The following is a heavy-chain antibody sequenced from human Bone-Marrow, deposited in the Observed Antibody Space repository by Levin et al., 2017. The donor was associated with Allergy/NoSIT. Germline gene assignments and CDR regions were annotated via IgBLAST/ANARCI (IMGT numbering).Heavy chain of an antibody. CDR2: INHSGST. CDR3: ARVPLLWFREPPPD. V-gene: IGHV4-34*01. Sequence: ASETLSLTCAVYGGSFSGYYWSWIRQPPGKGLEWIGEINHSGSTNYNPSLKSRVTISVDTSKNQFSLKLSSVTAADTAVYYCARVPLLWFREPPPDWGQGTLVTVSS. D-gene: IGHD3-10*01. J-gene: IGHJ4*02. CDR1: GGSFSGYY.